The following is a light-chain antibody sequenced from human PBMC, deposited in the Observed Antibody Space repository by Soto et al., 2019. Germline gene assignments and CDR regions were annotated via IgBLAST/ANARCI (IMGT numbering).Light chain of an antibody. CDR1: SSDVGRFNF. J-gene: IGLJ1*01. Sequence: SVLTQPASVAGSPGQSITISCTGTSSDVGRFNFVSWFQQHPGKAPKLLIYEVTKRPSGVSNRFSGSKSGNTASLTISGLPTEDEADYYCSSFAGSSSYVFGTGTKVTVL. V-gene: IGLV2-14*01. CDR2: EVT. CDR3: SSFAGSSSYV.